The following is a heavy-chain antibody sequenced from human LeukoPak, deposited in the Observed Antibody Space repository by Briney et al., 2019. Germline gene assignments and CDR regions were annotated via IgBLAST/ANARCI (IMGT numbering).Heavy chain of an antibody. Sequence: SETLSLTCTVSGGSIGSSSYYWGWIRQPPGKGLEWIGSIYYSGSTYYNPSLKSRVTISVDTSKNQFSLKLSSVTAADTAVYYCARALDSSSSRYQAFEEWGQGTLVTVSS. J-gene: IGHJ4*02. CDR2: IYYSGST. D-gene: IGHD2-2*01. CDR3: ARALDSSSSRYQAFEE. V-gene: IGHV4-39*01. CDR1: GGSIGSSSYY.